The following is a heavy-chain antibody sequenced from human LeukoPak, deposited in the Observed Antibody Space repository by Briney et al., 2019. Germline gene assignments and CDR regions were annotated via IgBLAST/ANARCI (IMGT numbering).Heavy chain of an antibody. Sequence: PGGSLRLSCAASGFTFSSYEMNCVRQAPGKGLEWVSYISSSGSTVYYADSVKGRFTISRDNAKNSLYLQMNSLRAEDTAVYYCARGNRIAVAGPHQYYYYGMDVWGQGTTVTVSS. CDR1: GFTFSSYE. V-gene: IGHV3-48*03. J-gene: IGHJ6*02. CDR2: ISSSGSTV. D-gene: IGHD6-19*01. CDR3: ARGNRIAVAGPHQYYYYGMDV.